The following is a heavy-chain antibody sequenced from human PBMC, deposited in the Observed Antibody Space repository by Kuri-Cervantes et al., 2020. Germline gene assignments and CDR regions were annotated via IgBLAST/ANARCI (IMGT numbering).Heavy chain of an antibody. D-gene: IGHD1-26*01. Sequence: GESLKISCAVSGFTFSNYAMHWVRQAPGKGLEWVSVISSDGINKYNADSVKGRFTISRDDSKNTLYLQMNSLRAEDTAVYYCAKDPQWELTTGWFDPWGQGTLVTVSS. CDR3: AKDPQWELTTGWFDP. CDR2: ISSDGINK. J-gene: IGHJ5*02. V-gene: IGHV3-30-3*01. CDR1: GFTFSNYA.